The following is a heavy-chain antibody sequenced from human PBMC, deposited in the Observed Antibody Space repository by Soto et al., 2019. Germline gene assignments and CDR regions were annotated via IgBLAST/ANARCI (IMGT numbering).Heavy chain of an antibody. CDR2: IKSKTDGGTT. V-gene: IGHV3-15*01. CDR3: TTAQYYYGGDY. D-gene: IGHD3-10*01. Sequence: EVQLVESGGGLVKPGGSLRLSCAASGFTFSNAWMSWVRQAPGKGLEWVGRIKSKTDGGTTDYAAPVKGRFTISRDDSKNTLYLQMNSLKTEDTDVYYCTTAQYYYGGDYWGQGTLVTVSS. CDR1: GFTFSNAW. J-gene: IGHJ4*02.